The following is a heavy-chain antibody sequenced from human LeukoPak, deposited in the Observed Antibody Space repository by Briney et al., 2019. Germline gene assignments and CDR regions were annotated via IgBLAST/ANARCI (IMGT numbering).Heavy chain of an antibody. D-gene: IGHD5-18*01. J-gene: IGHJ6*02. CDR3: AREGGRGYSYGLSHYYYGFDV. CDR2: IYSSGTT. V-gene: IGHV3-53*04. Sequence: GGSMRLSCAVSGFSVSCNYMSWVRQAPGEGLECVSVIYSSGTTFYADSVKGRFTISRHTSKNTLYLQMDSLRTEDTAVYYCAREGGRGYSYGLSHYYYGFDVWGQGTTVTVSS. CDR1: GFSVSCNY.